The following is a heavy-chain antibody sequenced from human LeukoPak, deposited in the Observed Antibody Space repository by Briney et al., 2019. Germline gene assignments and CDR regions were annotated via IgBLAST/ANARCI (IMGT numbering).Heavy chain of an antibody. V-gene: IGHV4-39*01. J-gene: IGHJ4*02. CDR3: ARTQGAVAGIVDY. CDR2: IYYSGST. CDR1: GGSISSSSYY. Sequence: PSETLSLTCTVSGGSISSSSYYWGWIRQPPGKGLEWIGSIYYSGSTYYNPSLKSRVTISVDTSKNQFSLKLSSVTAADTAVYYCARTQGAVAGIVDYWGQGTLVTASS. D-gene: IGHD6-19*01.